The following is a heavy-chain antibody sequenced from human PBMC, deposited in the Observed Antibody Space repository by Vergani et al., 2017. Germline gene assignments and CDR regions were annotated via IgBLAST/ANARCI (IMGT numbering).Heavy chain of an antibody. CDR3: ARDGKRYCSSTSCSPGYYYYYMDV. J-gene: IGHJ6*03. CDR1: GGSFSGYY. Sequence: QVQLQQWGAGLLKPSETLFLTCAVYGGSFSGYYWSWIRQPPGKGLEWIGEINHSGSTNYNPSLKSRVTISVDTSKNQFSLKLSSVTAADTAVYYCARDGKRYCSSTSCSPGYYYYYMDVWGKGTTVTVSS. D-gene: IGHD2-2*01. CDR2: INHSGST. V-gene: IGHV4-34*01.